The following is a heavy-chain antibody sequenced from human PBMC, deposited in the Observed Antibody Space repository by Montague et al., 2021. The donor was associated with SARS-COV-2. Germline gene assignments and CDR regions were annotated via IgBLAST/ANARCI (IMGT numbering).Heavy chain of an antibody. J-gene: IGHJ3*01. CDR2: IYYTGNT. CDR3: ARLKRYFDSSGSPSAFDF. D-gene: IGHD3-22*01. Sequence: SETLSLTCTVSGGSITNNIDYWAWIRQPPRKGLEWIGSIYYTGNTXYNPSLKSRVTISVVTSKNHFTLKLSSVTAAETAVYYCARLKRYFDSSGSPSAFDFWGQGTKVTVSS. CDR1: GGSITNNIDY. V-gene: IGHV4-39*02.